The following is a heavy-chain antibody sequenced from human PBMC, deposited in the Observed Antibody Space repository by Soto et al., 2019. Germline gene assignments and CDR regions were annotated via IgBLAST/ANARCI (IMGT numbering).Heavy chain of an antibody. CDR1: GGSNSSYY. CDR2: IYYSGRT. Sequence: QVQLQEPGPGLVKPAETLSLTCTIYGGSNSSYYWSWVRQPPGKGLEWIGDIYYSGRTNYNPSLKSRVTVSVDTSKNQFSLRLSSVTGADTAVYYCVTYVGSGSYYNVSGRFYFDDWGQGALVTVS. V-gene: IGHV4-59*01. J-gene: IGHJ4*02. D-gene: IGHD3-10*01. CDR3: VTYVGSGSYYNVSGRFYFDD.